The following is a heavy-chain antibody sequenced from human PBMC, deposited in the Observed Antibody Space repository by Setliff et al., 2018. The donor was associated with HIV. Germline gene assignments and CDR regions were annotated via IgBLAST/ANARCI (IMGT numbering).Heavy chain of an antibody. J-gene: IGHJ4*02. CDR3: ATLAAAGESYDY. V-gene: IGHV4-4*02. Sequence: SETLSVTCTVSGGPIRSPNWWSWVRQPPGKGLEWVGEIFHGGNTNYSPSLESRVTLSVDKSKNQFSLRLSSVTAADTAVYYCATLAAAGESYDYWGQGSLVTVSS. CDR1: GGPIRSPNW. D-gene: IGHD6-13*01. CDR2: IFHGGNT.